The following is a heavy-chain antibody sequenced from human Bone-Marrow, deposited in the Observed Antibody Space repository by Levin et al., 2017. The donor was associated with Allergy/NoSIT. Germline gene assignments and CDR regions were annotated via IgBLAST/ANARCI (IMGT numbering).Heavy chain of an antibody. CDR3: ARDSYGSGSKILHGGFDY. CDR1: GGTFSSYA. CDR2: IIPIFGTA. J-gene: IGHJ4*02. D-gene: IGHD3-10*01. V-gene: IGHV1-69*13. Sequence: SVKVSCKASGGTFSSYAISWVRQAPGQGLEWMGGIIPIFGTANYAQKFQGRVTITADESTITAYMELSSLRSEDTAVYYCARDSYGSGSKILHGGFDYWGQGTLVTVSS.